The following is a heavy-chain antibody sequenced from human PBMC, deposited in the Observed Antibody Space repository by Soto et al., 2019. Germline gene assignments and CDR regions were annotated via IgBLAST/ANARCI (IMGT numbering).Heavy chain of an antibody. CDR3: ARDPSFEDYPFDY. Sequence: ASVKVSCKXSGYTFTSYAMHWVRQAPGQRLEWMGWINAGNGNTKYSQKFQGRVTITRDTSASTAYMELSSLRSEDTAVYYCARDPSFEDYPFDYWGQGTLVTVSS. V-gene: IGHV1-3*01. CDR1: GYTFTSYA. CDR2: INAGNGNT. D-gene: IGHD3-9*01. J-gene: IGHJ4*02.